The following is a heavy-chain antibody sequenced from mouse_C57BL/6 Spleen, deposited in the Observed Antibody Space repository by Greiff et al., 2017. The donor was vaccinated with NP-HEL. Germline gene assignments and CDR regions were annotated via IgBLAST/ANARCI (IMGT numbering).Heavy chain of an antibody. CDR1: GFNIKDDY. CDR2: IDPENGDT. CDR3: TTLTAQATDY. Sequence: VQLKESGAELVRPGASVKLSCTASGFNIKDDYMHWVKQRPEQGLEWIGWIDPENGDTEYASKFQGKATITADTSSNTAYLQLSSLTSEDTAVYYCTTLTAQATDYWGQGTTLTVSS. D-gene: IGHD3-2*02. V-gene: IGHV14-4*01. J-gene: IGHJ2*01.